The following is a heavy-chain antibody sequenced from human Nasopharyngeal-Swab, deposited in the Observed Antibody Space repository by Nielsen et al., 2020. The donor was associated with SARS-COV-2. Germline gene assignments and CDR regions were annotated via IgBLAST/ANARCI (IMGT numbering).Heavy chain of an antibody. V-gene: IGHV1-69*13. CDR2: IIPIFGTA. J-gene: IGHJ6*02. CDR3: ARIAIGMIVVASYYGMDV. CDR1: GGTFSSYA. Sequence: SVKVSCKASGGTFSSYAISWVRRAPGQGLEWMGGIIPIFGTANYAQKFQGRVTITADESTSTAYMELSSLRSEDTAVYYCARIAIGMIVVASYYGMDVWGQGTTVTVSS. D-gene: IGHD3-22*01.